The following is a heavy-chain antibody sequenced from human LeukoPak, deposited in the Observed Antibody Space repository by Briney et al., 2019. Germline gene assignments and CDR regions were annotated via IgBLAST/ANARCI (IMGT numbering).Heavy chain of an antibody. V-gene: IGHV3-64*01. J-gene: IGHJ4*02. D-gene: IGHD3-10*01. CDR1: GFTFSSYA. Sequence: GGSLRLSCAASGFTFSSYAMHWVRQAPGKGLEYVSAISSNGGSTYYANSVKGRFTISRDNSKNTLYLQMGSLRAEDMAVYYCARESYNSGSYYNDYWGQGTLVTVSS. CDR2: ISSNGGST. CDR3: ARESYNSGSYYNDY.